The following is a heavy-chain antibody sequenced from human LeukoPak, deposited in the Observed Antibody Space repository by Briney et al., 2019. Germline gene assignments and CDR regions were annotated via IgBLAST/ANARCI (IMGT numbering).Heavy chain of an antibody. CDR2: ISGSGGST. CDR1: GFTFSSYA. Sequence: GALRLSCAASGFTFSSYAMSWVRQAPGKGLEWVSAISGSGGSTYYADSVKGRFTISRDNSKNTLYLQMNSLRAEDTAVYYCAISDPRAYYFDYWGQGTLVTVSS. J-gene: IGHJ4*02. V-gene: IGHV3-23*01. CDR3: AISDPRAYYFDY.